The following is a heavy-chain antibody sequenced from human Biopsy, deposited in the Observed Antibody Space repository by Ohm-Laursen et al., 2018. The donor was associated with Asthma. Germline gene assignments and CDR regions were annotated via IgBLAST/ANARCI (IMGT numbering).Heavy chain of an antibody. V-gene: IGHV3-30*18. CDR3: AKDVVWFRELGGMDV. Sequence: SLRLSCTASGFTFSTYAMHWVRQAPGKGLEWVALISYDGSKRHSADSVRGRFTISRDNSKNTLYLQMNSLRAGDTAVYYCAKDVVWFRELGGMDVWGQGTTVVVSS. CDR2: ISYDGSKR. J-gene: IGHJ6*02. CDR1: GFTFSTYA. D-gene: IGHD3-10*01.